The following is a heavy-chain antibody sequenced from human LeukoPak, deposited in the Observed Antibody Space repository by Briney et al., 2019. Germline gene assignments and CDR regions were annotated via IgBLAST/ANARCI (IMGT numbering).Heavy chain of an antibody. CDR3: VRRLDTIEFDP. J-gene: IGHJ5*02. Sequence: GASVKVSCKASGYAFTGYDINWVRQATGQGPEWMGWMNPYSGNTVYAQKFEGRVTMTRDNSVTTAYMELRSLRSEDTAVYYCVRRLDTIEFDPWGQGTRVTVSS. CDR1: GYAFTGYD. CDR2: MNPYSGNT. D-gene: IGHD5-12*01. V-gene: IGHV1-8*01.